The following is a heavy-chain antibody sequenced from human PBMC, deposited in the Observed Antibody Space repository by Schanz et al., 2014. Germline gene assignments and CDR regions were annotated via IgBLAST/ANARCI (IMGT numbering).Heavy chain of an antibody. V-gene: IGHV3-33*08. CDR3: ARDHTAESYYSAVPPIDY. J-gene: IGHJ4*02. Sequence: VQLLESGGGLVQPGGSLRLSCSASTFTFDHYAMTWVRQAPGKGLEWVAVIWYDGSNKYYADSVKGRFTISRDNYKNTLFPQMNSLRAEDTAVYYCARDHTAESYYSAVPPIDYWGQGTLLTVSS. CDR2: IWYDGSNK. D-gene: IGHD1-26*01. CDR1: TFTFDHYA.